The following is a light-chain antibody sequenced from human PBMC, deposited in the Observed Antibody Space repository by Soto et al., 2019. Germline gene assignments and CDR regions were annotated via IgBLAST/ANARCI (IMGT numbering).Light chain of an antibody. V-gene: IGKV3-20*01. Sequence: LSQSPGTVSLYTGERATLSCRASQSVSSSYLAWYQQKPGQAPRLLIYGASSRATGIPDRFSGSGSGTDFTLTISRLEPEDFAVYYCQQYGSSRWTFGQGTKVDI. CDR1: QSVSSSY. CDR2: GAS. J-gene: IGKJ1*01. CDR3: QQYGSSRWT.